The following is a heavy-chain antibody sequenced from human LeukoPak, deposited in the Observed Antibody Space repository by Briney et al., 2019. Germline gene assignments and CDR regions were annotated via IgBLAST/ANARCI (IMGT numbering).Heavy chain of an antibody. Sequence: GGSRRLSCVASGFNFNIYHMTWVRQAPGEGLEWVSIITFSADTTYYADSVKGRFTISRDNSKNTLYLQMNSLRAEDTAVYYCAKKSQSRGRGAFDIWGQGTMVTVSS. CDR3: AKKSQSRGRGAFDI. CDR2: ITFSADTT. J-gene: IGHJ3*02. D-gene: IGHD3-10*01. V-gene: IGHV3-23*01. CDR1: GFNFNIYH.